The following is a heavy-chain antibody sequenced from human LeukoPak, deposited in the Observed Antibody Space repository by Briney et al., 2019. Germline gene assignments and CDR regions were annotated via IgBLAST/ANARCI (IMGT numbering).Heavy chain of an antibody. CDR3: ARVHATGYFSLDLGY. V-gene: IGHV1-2*02. CDR2: INPNTGGT. CDR1: GYTFTGYF. D-gene: IGHD3-9*01. J-gene: IGHJ4*02. Sequence: ASVKVSCKAFGYTFTGYFMHWVRRAPGQGLDWMGWINPNTGGTKYAQKFQGRVTMTRDTSIGTAYMELSTVTSDDTAVYFCARVHATGYFSLDLGYWGQGTLVTVSS.